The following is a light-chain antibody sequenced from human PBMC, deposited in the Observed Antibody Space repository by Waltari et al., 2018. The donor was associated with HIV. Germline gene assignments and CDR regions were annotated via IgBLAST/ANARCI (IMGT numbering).Light chain of an antibody. J-gene: IGKJ3*01. Sequence: EIVLTQSPGTLSLSPGERATLSCRASQSVSSTYLALYQQKPGQAPMLLIYGASSRATGIPDRFSGSGSGTDFTLTISRVEPEDFALYYCQQYGSSPPEFTFGPGTKVDIK. CDR2: GAS. CDR1: QSVSSTY. V-gene: IGKV3-20*01. CDR3: QQYGSSPPEFT.